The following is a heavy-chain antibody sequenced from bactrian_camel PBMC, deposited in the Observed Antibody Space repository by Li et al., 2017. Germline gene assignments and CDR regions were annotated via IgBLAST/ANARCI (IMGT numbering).Heavy chain of an antibody. CDR2: IYTSNSKT. CDR1: ERGLNRNC. D-gene: IGHD2*01. J-gene: IGHJ4*01. Sequence: HVQLVESGGGSVQPGGSLKLSCVASERGLNRNCMGWFRQVPGKEREGIAAIYTSNSKTDYTDSVKGRFTISRDSAKNTVYLQMNSLKSEDTALYYCAADFFGFTREGKVISGRCPKVTDWGQGTQVTVS. CDR3: AADFFGFTREGKVISGRCPKVTD. V-gene: IGHV3S54*01.